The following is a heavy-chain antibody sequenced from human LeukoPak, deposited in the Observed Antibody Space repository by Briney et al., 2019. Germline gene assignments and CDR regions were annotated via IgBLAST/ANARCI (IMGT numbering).Heavy chain of an antibody. V-gene: IGHV4-59*01. Sequence: NPSETLSLTCAVYGGSFSGYYWSWIRQPPGKGLEWIGYSYYSGSTNYNPSLKSRVTISVNTSKNQFSLKLSSVTAADTAVYYCARSYGWGFDYWGQGTLVTVSS. CDR1: GGSFSGYY. CDR2: SYYSGST. CDR3: ARSYGWGFDY. J-gene: IGHJ4*02. D-gene: IGHD1-26*01.